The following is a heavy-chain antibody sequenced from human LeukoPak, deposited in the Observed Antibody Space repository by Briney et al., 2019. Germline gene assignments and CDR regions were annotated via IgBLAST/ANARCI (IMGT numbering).Heavy chain of an antibody. CDR1: GFTFSSYG. Sequence: GGSLRLSCAASGFTFSSYGMHWVRQAPGKGLEWVAVLSYDGSNKYYADSVKGRFTISRDNSKNTLYLQMNSLRSDDTAVYYCTRESGSYHGNDYWGQGTLVTVSS. J-gene: IGHJ4*02. CDR2: LSYDGSNK. D-gene: IGHD1-26*01. V-gene: IGHV3-30*03. CDR3: TRESGSYHGNDY.